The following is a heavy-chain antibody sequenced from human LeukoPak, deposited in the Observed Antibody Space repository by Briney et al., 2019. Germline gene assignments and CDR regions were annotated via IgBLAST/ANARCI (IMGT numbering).Heavy chain of an antibody. CDR2: ISSSSSHI. CDR3: SDVSGSY. Sequence: GGSLRLSCAASGFTFSNAWMSWVRQAPGKGLEWVSFISSSSSHIYYADSVKGRFTISRDNAKNSLYLQMNSLRAEDTAVYYCSDVSGSYWGQGTLVTVSS. D-gene: IGHD3-10*01. V-gene: IGHV3-21*01. J-gene: IGHJ4*02. CDR1: GFTFSNAW.